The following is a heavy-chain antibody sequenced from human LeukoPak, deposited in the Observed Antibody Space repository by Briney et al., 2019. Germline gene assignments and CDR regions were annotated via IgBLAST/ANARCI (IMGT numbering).Heavy chain of an antibody. CDR3: AKEHY. J-gene: IGHJ4*02. CDR2: IGGVGDAT. CDR1: GFTFSNYA. Sequence: GGSLRLSCAASGFTFSNYAMIWVRQAPGKGLEWVSAIGGVGDATYYADSVKGRFTISRDNPKNTLYLQMNSLRAEDTALYYCAKEHYWGQGTLVTVSS. V-gene: IGHV3-23*01.